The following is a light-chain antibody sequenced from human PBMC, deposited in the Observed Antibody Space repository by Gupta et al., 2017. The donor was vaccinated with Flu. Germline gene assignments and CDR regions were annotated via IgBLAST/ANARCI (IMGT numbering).Light chain of an antibody. V-gene: IGLV2-18*02. J-gene: IGLJ1*01. CDR2: EVS. CDR1: SSDVGNYNR. CDR3: SSYTISSTYV. Sequence: QSALTQPPSVSGSPGQSVTISCTGTSSDVGNYNRVAWYPPSPGTAHKLMIYEVSKRPSVVPDRFSASKAGNTASLTISGLQAEDEAYFYHSSYTISSTYVFGTGTKVTVL.